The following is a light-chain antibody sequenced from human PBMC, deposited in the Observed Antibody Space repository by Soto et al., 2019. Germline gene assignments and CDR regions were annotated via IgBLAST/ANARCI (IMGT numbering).Light chain of an antibody. Sequence: EIVLTQSPGTLSLSPGERVTLSCRASQSVSSSYLAWYQQKPGQAPRLVIYGASSRATGIPDRFSGSGSGTDFTLTISRLEPEDFAVYYCQQYGISPPLTFGGGTKVDIK. CDR3: QQYGISPPLT. V-gene: IGKV3-20*01. CDR2: GAS. CDR1: QSVSSSY. J-gene: IGKJ4*01.